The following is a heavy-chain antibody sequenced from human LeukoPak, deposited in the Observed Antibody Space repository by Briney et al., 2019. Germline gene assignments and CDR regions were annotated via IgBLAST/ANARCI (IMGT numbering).Heavy chain of an antibody. CDR3: ARDLAVGAQDDDCDI. CDR1: GYTFTGYY. J-gene: IGHJ3*02. Sequence: ASVKVSCKASGYTFTGYYMHWVRQAPGQGLEWMGWINPNSGGTNYAQKFQGRVTMTRDTSISTAYMELSRLRSDDTAVYYCARDLAVGAQDDDCDISGQGTMVTVSS. V-gene: IGHV1-2*02. D-gene: IGHD1-26*01. CDR2: INPNSGGT.